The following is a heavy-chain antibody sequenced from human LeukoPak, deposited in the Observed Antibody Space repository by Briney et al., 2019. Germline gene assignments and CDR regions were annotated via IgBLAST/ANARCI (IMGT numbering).Heavy chain of an antibody. Sequence: SETLSLTCTVSGGSISSSGYYWGWIRQPPGKGLEWIGTIYYSGSTYYNPSLKSRVTISVDTSKNQFSLKLSSVTAADTAVYYCARFRTLTTHFDYWGQGTLVSVSS. D-gene: IGHD4-11*01. V-gene: IGHV4-39*01. CDR1: GGSISSSGYY. CDR3: ARFRTLTTHFDY. J-gene: IGHJ4*02. CDR2: IYYSGST.